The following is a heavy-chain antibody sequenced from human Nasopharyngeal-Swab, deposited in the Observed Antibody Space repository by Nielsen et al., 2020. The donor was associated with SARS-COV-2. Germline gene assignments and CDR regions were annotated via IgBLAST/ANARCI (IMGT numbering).Heavy chain of an antibody. Sequence: SVTVSCKASGGTFSSYALSWVRQAPGQGLEWLGGIVPLLGPTKYGQEFQGRVTFTADKSTTTAYMELNSLISGDTAVYFCASGYDFWSGYSQWGQGTLVTVSS. CDR1: GGTFSSYA. J-gene: IGHJ4*02. D-gene: IGHD3-3*01. V-gene: IGHV1-69*06. CDR3: ASGYDFWSGYSQ. CDR2: IVPLLGPT.